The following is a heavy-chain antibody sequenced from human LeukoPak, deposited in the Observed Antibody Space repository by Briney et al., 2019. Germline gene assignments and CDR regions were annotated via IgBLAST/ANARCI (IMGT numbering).Heavy chain of an antibody. CDR2: IVPIFGTA. J-gene: IGHJ4*02. CDR1: GGTFSNYG. D-gene: IGHD3-22*01. Sequence: SVKVSCKASGGTFSNYGINWVRQAPGQGLEWMGGIVPIFGTANYAQKFQGRVTITADKSTSTAYMELSSLRSEDTAVYYCAGSYYYDSSGYLYWGQGTLVTVSS. V-gene: IGHV1-69*06. CDR3: AGSYYYDSSGYLY.